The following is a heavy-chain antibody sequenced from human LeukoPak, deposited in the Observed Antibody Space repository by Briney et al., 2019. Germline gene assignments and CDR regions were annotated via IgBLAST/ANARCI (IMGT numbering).Heavy chain of an antibody. CDR3: AGRDRSTGYSFDY. J-gene: IGHJ4*02. Sequence: SGTLSLTCLVSADSITTYYWSWFRQPAGDRPQWIGQIHIDGTRNYNPSLKSRVAMSIDTSKNQVSLDVFSVTAADTAVYYCAGRDRSTGYSFDYWGRGALVTVSS. CDR2: IHIDGTR. V-gene: IGHV4-4*07. D-gene: IGHD6-25*01. CDR1: ADSITTYY.